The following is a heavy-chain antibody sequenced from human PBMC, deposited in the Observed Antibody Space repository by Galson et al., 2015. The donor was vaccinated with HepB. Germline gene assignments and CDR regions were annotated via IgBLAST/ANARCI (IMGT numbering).Heavy chain of an antibody. D-gene: IGHD3-3*01. Sequence: SLRLSCAASGFTFSSYGMHWVRQAPGKGLEWVAVIWYDGSNKYYADSVKGRFTISRDNAKNSVFLQMNSLRAEDTAVYYCVRRTMKPRDAFDIWGQGTMVTVSS. CDR2: IWYDGSNK. CDR1: GFTFSSYG. CDR3: VRRTMKPRDAFDI. J-gene: IGHJ3*02. V-gene: IGHV3-33*08.